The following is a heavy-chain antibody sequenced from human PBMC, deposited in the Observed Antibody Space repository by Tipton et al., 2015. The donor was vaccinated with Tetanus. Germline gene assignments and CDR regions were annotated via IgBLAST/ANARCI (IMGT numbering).Heavy chain of an antibody. J-gene: IGHJ4*02. CDR2: FYYGGIT. CDR3: VRHGGLVGIYFHY. CDR1: GDSISARNSY. Sequence: LRLSCTVSGDSISARNSYWGWIRQTPGKGLEWIATFYYGGITYYSPSLGGRVTISVDSSRHQFSRKLDSLTDADTAVYHCVRHGGLVGIYFHYWSPGTLVTVSS. V-gene: IGHV4-39*01. D-gene: IGHD3-16*01.